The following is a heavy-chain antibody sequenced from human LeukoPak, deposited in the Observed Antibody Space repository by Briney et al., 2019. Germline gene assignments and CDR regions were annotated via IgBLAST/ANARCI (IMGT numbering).Heavy chain of an antibody. CDR2: ISYDGSNK. V-gene: IGHV3-30*18. CDR3: AKRAHFPAGCTSFYY. Sequence: GRSLRLSCAASGFTFSSYGMHWVRQAPGKGLEWVAVISYDGSNKYYADSVKGRFTISRDNSKNTLYLQMNSLRAEDTAVYYCAKRAHFPAGCTSFYYWGQGTLVTVSS. CDR1: GFTFSSYG. J-gene: IGHJ4*02. D-gene: IGHD6-13*01.